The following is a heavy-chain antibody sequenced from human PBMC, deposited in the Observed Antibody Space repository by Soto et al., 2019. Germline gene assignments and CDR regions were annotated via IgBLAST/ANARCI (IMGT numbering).Heavy chain of an antibody. Sequence: QITLKESGPTLVKPTQTLTLTCTFSGFSLSTSGVGVGWIRQPPGKALEWLALIYWDDDKRYSPSLKSRLTITKDTSKNQVVLTMTNMDPVDTATYYCAHSGLWRSSSGYPLIDYWGQGTLVTVST. CDR3: AHSGLWRSSSGYPLIDY. V-gene: IGHV2-5*02. J-gene: IGHJ4*02. CDR1: GFSLSTSGVG. D-gene: IGHD6-13*01. CDR2: IYWDDDK.